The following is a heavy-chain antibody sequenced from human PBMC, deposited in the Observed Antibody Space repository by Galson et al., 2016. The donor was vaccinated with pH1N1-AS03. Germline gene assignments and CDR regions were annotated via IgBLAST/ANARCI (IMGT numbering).Heavy chain of an antibody. V-gene: IGHV1-46*01. Sequence: QAPGQGLEWMGGINPAFGTTKYAQKFHGRVTMTRDTSTTTAHMELSSLRSEDTAIYYCVAYGSGTQAYFDYWGQGTLVTVSS. D-gene: IGHD3-10*01. CDR3: VAYGSGTQAYFDY. J-gene: IGHJ4*02. CDR2: INPAFGTT.